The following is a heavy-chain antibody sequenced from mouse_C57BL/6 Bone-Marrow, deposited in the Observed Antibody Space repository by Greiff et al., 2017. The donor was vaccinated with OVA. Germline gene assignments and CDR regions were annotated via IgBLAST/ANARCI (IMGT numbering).Heavy chain of an antibody. D-gene: IGHD1-1*01. V-gene: IGHV1-69*01. CDR2: IDPSDSYT. CDR3: ARTLRGLRDY. CDR1: GYTFTSYW. Sequence: QVHVKQPGAELVMPGASVKLSCKASGYTFTSYWMHWVKQRPGQGLEWIGEIDPSDSYTNYNQKFKGKSTLTVDKSSSTAYMQLSSLTSEDSAVYYCARTLRGLRDYWGQGTTLTVSS. J-gene: IGHJ2*01.